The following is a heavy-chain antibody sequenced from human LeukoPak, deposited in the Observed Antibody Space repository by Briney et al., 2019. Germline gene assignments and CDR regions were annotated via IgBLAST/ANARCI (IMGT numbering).Heavy chain of an antibody. V-gene: IGHV4-34*01. Sequence: SETLSLTCAVYGGSFSGYYWSWIRQPPGKGLEWIGEINHSGSTNYNPSLKSRVTISVDTSKNQFSLKLSSVTVADTAVYYCARVYGDYYFDYWGQGTLVTVSS. CDR1: GGSFSGYY. J-gene: IGHJ4*02. D-gene: IGHD4-17*01. CDR3: ARVYGDYYFDY. CDR2: INHSGST.